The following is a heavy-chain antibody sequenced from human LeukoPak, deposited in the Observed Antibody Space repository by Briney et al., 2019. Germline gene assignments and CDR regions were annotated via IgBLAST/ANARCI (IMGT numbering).Heavy chain of an antibody. Sequence: ASVTVSCKASGYTFTGYYMHWVRQAPGQGLEWMGRINPNSGGTNYAQKFQGRVTMTRDTSISTAYMELSRLRSDDTAVYYCARIQAAAGSEGFDYWGQGTLVTVSS. V-gene: IGHV1-2*06. CDR3: ARIQAAAGSEGFDY. CDR2: INPNSGGT. J-gene: IGHJ4*02. D-gene: IGHD6-13*01. CDR1: GYTFTGYY.